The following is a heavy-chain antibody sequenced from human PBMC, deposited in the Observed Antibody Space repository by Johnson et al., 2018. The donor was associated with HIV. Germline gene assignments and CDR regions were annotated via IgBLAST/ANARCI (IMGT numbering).Heavy chain of an antibody. CDR2: ISGSGNAI. D-gene: IGHD2-8*02. V-gene: IGHV3-11*04. CDR1: GFTFSDSY. Sequence: QVQLVESGGGVVQPGRSLRLSQTASGFTFSDSYMSWIRQAPGKGLEWVSYISGSGNAIYYADSVRGRFTISRDNSKNTRYLQMNSLRAEDTAVFYCAKGACTGGVCRYLRGAFDIWGQGTMVTVSS. CDR3: AKGACTGGVCRYLRGAFDI. J-gene: IGHJ3*02.